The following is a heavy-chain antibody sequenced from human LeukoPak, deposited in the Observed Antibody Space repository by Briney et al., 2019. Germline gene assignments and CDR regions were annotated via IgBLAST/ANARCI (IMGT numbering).Heavy chain of an antibody. D-gene: IGHD4-17*01. CDR3: ARITYGPPDY. Sequence: SETLSLTCTVYGGSISSYYWSWIRQPPGKGLEWIGYIYDTGSTNYNPSLKSRVTISIDTSKNLFSLNLRSVTAADTAVYYCARITYGPPDYWGQGTLVTVSS. CDR2: IYDTGST. J-gene: IGHJ4*02. CDR1: GGSISSYY. V-gene: IGHV4-59*01.